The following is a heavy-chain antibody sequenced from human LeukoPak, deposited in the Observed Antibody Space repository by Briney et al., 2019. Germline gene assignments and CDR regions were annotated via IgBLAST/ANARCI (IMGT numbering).Heavy chain of an antibody. Sequence: SETLSLTCTFSGCSISSSSYYWGWIRQPPGKGLEWIGSIYYSGSTYYNPSLKSRVTISVDTSKNKFSLKLNSVTAADTAVYYCARPAYRGSYYDAFDIWGQGTMVTVSS. CDR2: IYYSGST. V-gene: IGHV4-39*01. CDR3: ARPAYRGSYYDAFDI. J-gene: IGHJ3*02. CDR1: GCSISSSSYY. D-gene: IGHD1-26*01.